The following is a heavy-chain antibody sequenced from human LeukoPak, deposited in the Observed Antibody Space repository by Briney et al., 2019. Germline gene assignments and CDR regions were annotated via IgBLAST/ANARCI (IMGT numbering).Heavy chain of an antibody. D-gene: IGHD2-15*01. Sequence: ASVKVSCKSSGYTFTSYDINWVRQATGQALEWMGWMNPNSGNTGYAQKFQVRVTMTRNTSISTAYMELSSLRSEDTAVYYCARALGYCSGGSCSNYYYYGMDVWGQGTTVTVSS. CDR2: MNPNSGNT. J-gene: IGHJ6*02. CDR1: GYTFTSYD. V-gene: IGHV1-8*01. CDR3: ARALGYCSGGSCSNYYYYGMDV.